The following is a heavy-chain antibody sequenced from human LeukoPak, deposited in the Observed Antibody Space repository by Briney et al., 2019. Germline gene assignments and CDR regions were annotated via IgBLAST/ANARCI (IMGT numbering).Heavy chain of an antibody. CDR2: INPNSGGT. CDR1: GYTFTGYY. D-gene: IGHD3-3*01. Sequence: ASVKVSCKASGYTFTGYYMHWVRQAPGQGLEWMGWINPNSGGTDYAQKFQGRVTMTRDTSISTAYMELSRLRSDDTAVHYCARDHHVLRFLEVAGLDPWGQGTLVTVSS. J-gene: IGHJ5*02. V-gene: IGHV1-2*02. CDR3: ARDHHVLRFLEVAGLDP.